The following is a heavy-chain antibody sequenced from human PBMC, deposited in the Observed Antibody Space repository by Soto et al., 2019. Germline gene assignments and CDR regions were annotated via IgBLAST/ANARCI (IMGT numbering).Heavy chain of an antibody. CDR3: ARGLGGSYYFDY. CDR1: GFTFSSYT. V-gene: IGHV3-21*01. J-gene: IGHJ4*02. CDR2: ISSGSSYI. Sequence: EVQLVESGGGLVKPGGSLRLSCAASGFTFSSYTMNWVRQAPGKGLEWVSSISSGSSYIYYADSVKGRFTISRDNAKNSLYLQVNSLRAEDTAVYYCARGLGGSYYFDYWGQGTLVTVSS. D-gene: IGHD3-16*01.